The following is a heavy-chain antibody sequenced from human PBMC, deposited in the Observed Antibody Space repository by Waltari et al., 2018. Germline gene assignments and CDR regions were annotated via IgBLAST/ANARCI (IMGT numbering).Heavy chain of an antibody. Sequence: QVQLVQSGAEVKKPGASVKVSCKASGYTFTGYYMHWVRQAPGQGLEWMGWINPNSGGTTYAQKFQGRVTMTRDTSISTAYMELSRLRSDDTAVYYCARPHYYGSGSFQHWGQGTLVTVSS. CDR3: ARPHYYGSGSFQH. D-gene: IGHD3-10*01. J-gene: IGHJ1*01. V-gene: IGHV1-2*02. CDR1: GYTFTGYY. CDR2: INPNSGGT.